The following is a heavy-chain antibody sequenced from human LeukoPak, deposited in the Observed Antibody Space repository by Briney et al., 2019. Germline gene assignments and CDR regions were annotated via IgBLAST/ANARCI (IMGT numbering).Heavy chain of an antibody. CDR1: GFTFSSYG. J-gene: IGHJ6*03. CDR2: IRYDGSKK. V-gene: IGHV3-30*02. D-gene: IGHD3-22*01. CDR3: ATSRITMIGDYMDF. Sequence: PGGSLRLSCAASGFTFSSYGFHWVRQAPGKGLEWVSFIRYDGSKKFYTDSVKGRFNISRDNSKNTLYLQMNSLRSEDTAVYFCATSRITMIGDYMDFWGRGTAVTVSS.